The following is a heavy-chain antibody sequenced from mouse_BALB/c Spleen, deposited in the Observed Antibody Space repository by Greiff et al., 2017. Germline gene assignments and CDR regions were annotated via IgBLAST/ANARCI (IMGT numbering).Heavy chain of an antibody. CDR3: ARHGNYAMDY. D-gene: IGHD2-1*01. Sequence: EVQLVESGGGLVKPGGSLKLSCAASGFTFSSYAMSWVRQTPEKRLEWVASISSGGSTYYPDSVKGRFTISRDNARNILYLQMSSLRSEDTAMYYCARHGNYAMDYWGQGTSVTVSS. CDR1: GFTFSSYA. V-gene: IGHV5-6-5*01. J-gene: IGHJ4*01. CDR2: ISSGGST.